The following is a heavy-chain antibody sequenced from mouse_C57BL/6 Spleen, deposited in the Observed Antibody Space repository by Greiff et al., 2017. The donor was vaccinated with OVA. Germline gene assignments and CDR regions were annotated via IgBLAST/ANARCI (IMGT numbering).Heavy chain of an antibody. CDR3: ARRRIYYDYDVYAMDY. V-gene: IGHV1-53*01. D-gene: IGHD2-4*01. CDR2: INPSNGGT. J-gene: IGHJ4*01. CDR1: GYTFTSYW. Sequence: QVQLQQPGTELVKPGASVKLSCKASGYTFTSYWMHWVKPRPGQGLEWIGNINPSNGGTNYNEKFKSKATLTVDKSSSTAYMQLSSLTSEDSAVYYCARRRIYYDYDVYAMDYWGQGTSVTVSS.